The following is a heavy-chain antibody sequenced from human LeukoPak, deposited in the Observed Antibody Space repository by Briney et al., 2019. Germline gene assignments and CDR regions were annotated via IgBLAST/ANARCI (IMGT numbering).Heavy chain of an antibody. CDR2: IYYSGST. Sequence: PSETLSLTCTVSGGSISSSSYYWGWIRQPPGKGLEWIGSIYYSGSTYYNPSLKSRVTISVDTSKNQFSLKLSSVTAADTAVYYCARRVGGEDYWGQGTLVTVSS. D-gene: IGHD2-21*01. V-gene: IGHV4-39*01. J-gene: IGHJ4*02. CDR3: ARRVGGEDY. CDR1: GGSISSSSYY.